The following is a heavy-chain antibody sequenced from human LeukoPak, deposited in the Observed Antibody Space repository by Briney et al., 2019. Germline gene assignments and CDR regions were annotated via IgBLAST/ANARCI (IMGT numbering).Heavy chain of an antibody. D-gene: IGHD5-18*01. CDR2: IYPGDSDT. V-gene: IGHV5-51*01. J-gene: IGHJ3*02. CDR1: GYTFTSYW. CDR3: ARPRQLWLPTDAFDI. Sequence: GASVKVSCKASGYTFTSYWIGWVRQMPGKGLEWMGVIYPGDSDTRYSPSFQGQVTISADKSISTAYLQWSSLKASDTAMYYCARPRQLWLPTDAFDIWGQGTMVTVSS.